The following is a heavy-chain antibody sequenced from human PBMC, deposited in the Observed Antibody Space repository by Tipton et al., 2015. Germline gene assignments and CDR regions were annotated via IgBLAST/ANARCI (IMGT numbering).Heavy chain of an antibody. CDR2: IYYSGST. CDR1: GGSLSSGGYY. V-gene: IGHV4-31*03. D-gene: IGHD1-26*01. Sequence: TLSLTCTVSGGSLSSGGYYWSWIRQHPGKGLEWIGYIYYSGSTYSNPSLQSRVTISVDTSKNQFSLKLSSVTPEDTAVYYCTRATPIGGGYNWFDSWGQGTLVTVSS. J-gene: IGHJ5*01. CDR3: TRATPIGGGYNWFDS.